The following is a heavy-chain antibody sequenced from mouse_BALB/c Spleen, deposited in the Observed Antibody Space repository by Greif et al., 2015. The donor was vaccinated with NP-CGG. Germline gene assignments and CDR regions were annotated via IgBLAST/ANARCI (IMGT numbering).Heavy chain of an antibody. D-gene: IGHD1-1*01. V-gene: IGHV5-17*02. Sequence: DVKLVESGGGLVQSGGSRKLSCAASGFTFSSFGMHWVRQAPEKGLEWVAYISSGSSTIYYADTVKGRFTISRDNPKNTLFLQMTSLRSEDTAMYYCARGGSSYVGIAYWGQGTLVTVSA. CDR2: ISSGSSTI. J-gene: IGHJ3*01. CDR1: GFTFSSFG. CDR3: ARGGSSYVGIAY.